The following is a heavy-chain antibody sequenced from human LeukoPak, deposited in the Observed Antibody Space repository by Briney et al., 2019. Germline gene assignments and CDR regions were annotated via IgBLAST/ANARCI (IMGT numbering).Heavy chain of an antibody. CDR3: ARGGWNHDS. D-gene: IGHD1-1*01. J-gene: IGHJ4*02. V-gene: IGHV4-4*07. CDR1: GVSICTSY. CDR2: VYTSGDT. Sequence: PSETLSLTCTVSGVSICTSYWSWVRQPAGKGLEWIGRVYTSGDTNYNPSLNSRRTLSVDPSKNQFSLTLTSLTAAVTAVYYCARGGWNHDSWGQGTLVTVSS.